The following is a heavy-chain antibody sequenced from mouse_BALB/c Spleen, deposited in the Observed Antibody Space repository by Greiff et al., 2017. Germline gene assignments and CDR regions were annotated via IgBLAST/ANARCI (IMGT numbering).Heavy chain of an antibody. CDR1: GYTFTSYW. J-gene: IGHJ4*01. CDR2: IDPSDSYT. Sequence: VQLQQPGAELVKPGASVKLSCKASGYTFTSYWMHWVKQRPGQGLEWIGEIDPSDSYTNYNQKFKGKATLTVDKSSSTAYMQLSSLTSEDSAVYYCARSHYYDAMDYWGQGTSVTVSS. CDR3: ARSHYYDAMDY. D-gene: IGHD1-2*01. V-gene: IGHV1-69*02.